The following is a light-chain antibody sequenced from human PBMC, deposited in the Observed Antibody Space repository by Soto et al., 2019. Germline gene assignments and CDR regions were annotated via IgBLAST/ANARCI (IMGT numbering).Light chain of an antibody. CDR1: QTISSW. CDR3: QLYNSYSEA. Sequence: DIQMTQSPSTLSGSVGDRVTITCRASQTISSWLAWYQQKPGKAPKLLIYKASTLKSGVPSRFSGSGSGTEFTLTISSLQPYDFATYYCQLYNSYSEAFGQGTKVDIK. CDR2: KAS. V-gene: IGKV1-5*03. J-gene: IGKJ1*01.